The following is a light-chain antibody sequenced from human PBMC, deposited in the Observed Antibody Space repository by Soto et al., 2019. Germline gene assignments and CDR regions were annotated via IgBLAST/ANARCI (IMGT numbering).Light chain of an antibody. CDR3: CSYAGSNTYV. J-gene: IGLJ1*01. V-gene: IGLV2-23*02. CDR1: SSDVGSYNL. CDR2: EVS. Sequence: QSALTQPASVSGSPGQSITISCTGTSSDVGSYNLVSWYQQHPGKAPKVMIYEVSKWPSGVPNRFSGSKSGNTASLTISGLQAEDDADYYCCSYAGSNTYVFGTGTKVTVL.